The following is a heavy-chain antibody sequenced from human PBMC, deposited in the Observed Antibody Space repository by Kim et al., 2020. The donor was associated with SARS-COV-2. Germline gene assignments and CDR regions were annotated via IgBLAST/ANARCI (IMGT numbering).Heavy chain of an antibody. D-gene: IGHD7-27*01. J-gene: IGHJ3*01. CDR1: EFSLSTYGVG. CDR3: AHRLEGTTYNTSWNWGVVDV. CDR2: IYWDDDK. Sequence: SGPTLVNPTQTLTLTCTFSEFSLSTYGVGVGWIRQPPGKALEWLAFIYWDDDKFYSPSLNSRLTITKDTTKNHVVLTMTNMDPVDTAPYYCAHRLEGTTYNTSWNWGVVDVWGQGTVVTVSS. V-gene: IGHV2-5*02.